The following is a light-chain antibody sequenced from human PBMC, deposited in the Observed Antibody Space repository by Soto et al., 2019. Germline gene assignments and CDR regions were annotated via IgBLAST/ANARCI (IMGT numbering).Light chain of an antibody. CDR3: SSYTSNSNPYV. CDR2: EVT. V-gene: IGLV2-14*01. Sequence: QSALTQPASVSGSPGQSITISCTGTSSDVGGYNYVSWYQLHPGKAPKLMISEVTNRPSGVSSRFSGSKSGNTASLTISGLQADDEADYYCSSYTSNSNPYVFGTGTKLTVL. J-gene: IGLJ1*01. CDR1: SSDVGGYNY.